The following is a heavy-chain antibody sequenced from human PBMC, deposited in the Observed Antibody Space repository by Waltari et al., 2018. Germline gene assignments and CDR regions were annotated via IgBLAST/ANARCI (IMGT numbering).Heavy chain of an antibody. V-gene: IGHV3-30*18. CDR1: GFTFSSYG. CDR3: AKATSDY. CDR2: IWYDGSNK. J-gene: IGHJ4*02. Sequence: QVQLVESGGGVVQPGRSLRLSCAASGFTFSSYGMHWVRQAPGKWLEWVAVIWYDGSNKYYADSVKGRFTSSRDNSKNTLYLQMNSLRAEDTAMYYCAKATSDYWGQGTLVTVSS.